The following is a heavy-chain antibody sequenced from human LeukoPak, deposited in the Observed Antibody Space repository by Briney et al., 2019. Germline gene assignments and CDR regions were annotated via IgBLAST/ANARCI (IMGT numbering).Heavy chain of an antibody. CDR1: GGSFSDYY. CDR2: INHRGST. J-gene: IGHJ3*02. D-gene: IGHD3-10*01. V-gene: IGHV4-34*01. Sequence: SETLSLTCAVYGGSFSDYYWTWIRQPPGKGLEWIGEINHRGSTHYNPSLKSRVTISVDTSKNQFSLKLRSVTAADTAVYYCARGGSGISNAFDIWGQGTMVTVSS. CDR3: ARGGSGISNAFDI.